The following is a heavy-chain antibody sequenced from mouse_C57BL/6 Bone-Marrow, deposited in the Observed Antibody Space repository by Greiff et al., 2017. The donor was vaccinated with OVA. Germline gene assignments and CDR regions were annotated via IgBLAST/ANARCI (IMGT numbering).Heavy chain of an antibody. CDR2: IDPSDSYT. J-gene: IGHJ3*01. V-gene: IGHV1-50*01. CDR3: AREGYYYGSSGAY. CDR1: GYTFTSYW. Sequence: VQLQQPGAELVKPGASVKLSCKASGYTFTSYWMQWVKQRPGQGLEWIGEIDPSDSYTNYNQKFKGKATLTVDTSSSTAYMQLSSLTSEDSAVYYGAREGYYYGSSGAYWGQGTLVTVSA. D-gene: IGHD1-1*01.